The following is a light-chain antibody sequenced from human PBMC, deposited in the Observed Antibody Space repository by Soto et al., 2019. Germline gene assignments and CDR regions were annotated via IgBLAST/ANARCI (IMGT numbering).Light chain of an antibody. Sequence: DIQMTQSPSSLSASVGDRVTITCRASQSISSLLAWYQQKPGKAPRLLIYDTSSLESGVPSRFSGGGSGTEFTLTISSLQPDDFATYYCQEYNTFSYPFGQGTRLQI. CDR3: QEYNTFSYP. CDR2: DTS. J-gene: IGKJ2*01. CDR1: QSISSL. V-gene: IGKV1-5*01.